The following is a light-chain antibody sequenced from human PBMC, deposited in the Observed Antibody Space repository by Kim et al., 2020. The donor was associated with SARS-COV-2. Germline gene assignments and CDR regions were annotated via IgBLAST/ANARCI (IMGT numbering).Light chain of an antibody. CDR3: QQYNNWPET. CDR2: GAS. J-gene: IGKJ1*01. V-gene: IGKV3-15*01. Sequence: IVMTQSPATLSVSPGERATLSCRASQSVSNSLAWYQQKPGQAPRLLIYGASTRATGIPARFSGSGSRTEFTLTISSLQSGDFAVYYCQQYNNWPETFGQGTKVDIK. CDR1: QSVSNS.